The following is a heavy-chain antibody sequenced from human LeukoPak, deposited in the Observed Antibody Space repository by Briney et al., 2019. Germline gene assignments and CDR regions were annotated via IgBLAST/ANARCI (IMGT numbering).Heavy chain of an antibody. J-gene: IGHJ3*02. CDR3: ARVHDSSVYGLGDYAFDI. D-gene: IGHD3-22*01. CDR1: GYTFTSYG. V-gene: IGHV1-18*01. CDR2: ISAYNGNT. Sequence: ASVKVSCKASGYTFTSYGISWVRQAPGQGLEWKGGISAYNGNTNYAQKLQGRVTMTTDTSTSTAYMELRSLRSDDTAVYYCARVHDSSVYGLGDYAFDIWGQGTMVTVSS.